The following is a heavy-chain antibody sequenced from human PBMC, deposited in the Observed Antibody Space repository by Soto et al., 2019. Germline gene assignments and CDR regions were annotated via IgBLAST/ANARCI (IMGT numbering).Heavy chain of an antibody. D-gene: IGHD6-13*01. Sequence: GGSLRLSCAASGFTFSSNYMNWVRQAPGKGLEWVSYISSTSSTIYFADSVKGRFTISRDNAKNSLYLQMNSLRDEDTAVYYCARESSSYNWFDPWGQGTLVTVSS. J-gene: IGHJ5*02. CDR1: GFTFSSNY. V-gene: IGHV3-48*02. CDR2: ISSTSSTI. CDR3: ARESSSYNWFDP.